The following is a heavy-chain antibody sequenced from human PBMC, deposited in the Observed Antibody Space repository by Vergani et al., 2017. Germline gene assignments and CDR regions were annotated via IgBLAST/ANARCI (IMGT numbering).Heavy chain of an antibody. D-gene: IGHD2-2*01. CDR1: GFTFSSYA. CDR3: ARDSWEYQLLSGVNWFDP. J-gene: IGHJ5*02. V-gene: IGHV3-30-3*01. CDR2: ISYDGSNK. Sequence: QVQLVESGGGVVQPGRSLRLSCAASGFTFSSYAMHWVRQAPGKGLEWVAVISYDGSNKYYADSVKDRFTISRDNSKNTLYLQMNSLRAEDTAVYYCARDSWEYQLLSGVNWFDPWGQGTLVTVSS.